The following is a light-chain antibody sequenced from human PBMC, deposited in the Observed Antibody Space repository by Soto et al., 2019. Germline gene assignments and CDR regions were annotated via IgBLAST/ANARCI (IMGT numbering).Light chain of an antibody. V-gene: IGKV4-1*01. CDR2: WAS. J-gene: IGKJ1*01. CDR3: QQYYNTPWT. CDR1: QSVLYSSNNKNY. Sequence: DIVMTQSPDSLAVSLGERATINCKSSQSVLYSSNNKNYLAWYQQKPGQPPKLLIYWASTRESGVPDRFSGSGSGTDFTLTISSLQAEDVAVYYCQQYYNTPWTLGQGTKVELK.